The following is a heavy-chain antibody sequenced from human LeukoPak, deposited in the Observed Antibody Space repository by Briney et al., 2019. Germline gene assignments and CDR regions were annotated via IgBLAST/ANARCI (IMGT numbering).Heavy chain of an antibody. CDR1: GDSMNSNNFY. J-gene: IGHJ6*03. Sequence: SETLSLTCTVSGDSMNSNNFYWGWIRQPPGKGLEWIGSIYYSGLTYYNPSLKSRVTISIDTSKNQFSLKMSSVTAADTAVYYCARALITIFGLNYHYMDVWGKGTTVTVSS. V-gene: IGHV4-39*07. D-gene: IGHD3/OR15-3a*01. CDR3: ARALITIFGLNYHYMDV. CDR2: IYYSGLT.